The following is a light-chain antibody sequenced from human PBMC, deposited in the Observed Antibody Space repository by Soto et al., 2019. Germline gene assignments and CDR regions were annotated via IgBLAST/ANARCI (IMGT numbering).Light chain of an antibody. CDR2: EVS. J-gene: IGKJ2*01. V-gene: IGKV1-5*03. CDR1: QSINKW. Sequence: DIQMTQSPSTLFVSVGDTVTITCRASQSINKWLAWYQQKPGKAPKLLIYEVSTLESGVPSRFSGSGSWQEFPLPISSLQPDDIPTHYCQHYNSFFGQRTKLEIK. CDR3: QHYNSF.